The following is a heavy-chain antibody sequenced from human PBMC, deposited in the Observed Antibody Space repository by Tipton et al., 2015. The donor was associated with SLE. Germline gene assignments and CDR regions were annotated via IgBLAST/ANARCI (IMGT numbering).Heavy chain of an antibody. CDR3: ARFPTYHFDL. J-gene: IGHJ4*02. CDR1: GGSISSYY. V-gene: IGHV4-59*07. D-gene: IGHD2-2*01. Sequence: TLSLTCTVSGGSISSYYWSWIRQPPGKGLEWIGYIYYSGSTNYNPSLKSRISIPVDTSKNQFSLNLSSVTAADTAVYYCARFPTYHFDLWGQGTLVTVSS. CDR2: IYYSGST.